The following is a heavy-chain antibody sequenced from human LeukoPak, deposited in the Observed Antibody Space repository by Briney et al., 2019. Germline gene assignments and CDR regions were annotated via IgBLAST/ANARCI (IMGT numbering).Heavy chain of an antibody. CDR2: INPDSGGT. D-gene: IGHD1-26*01. Sequence: GASVKVSCKASGYTFTGYYMHWVRQAPGQGLEWMGRINPDSGGTNYAPKLQGRVTMTRDTSISTAYMELSRLRSDDTAVYYCARESSSTGVGYWGQGTLVTVSS. J-gene: IGHJ4*02. CDR3: ARESSSTGVGY. CDR1: GYTFTGYY. V-gene: IGHV1-2*06.